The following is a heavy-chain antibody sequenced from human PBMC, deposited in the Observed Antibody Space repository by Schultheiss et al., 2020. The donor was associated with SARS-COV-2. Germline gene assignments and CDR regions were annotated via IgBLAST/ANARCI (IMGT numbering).Heavy chain of an antibody. CDR3: ARSGPAAIFGIYYYYYGMDV. CDR1: GYTFTGYY. Sequence: ASVKVSCKASGYTFTGYYMHWVRQAPGLGLEWMGWINPNSGGTNYAQKFQGRVTMTRDTSISTAYMELSRLRSDDTAVYYCARSGPAAIFGIYYYYYGMDVWGQGTTVTVSS. V-gene: IGHV1-2*02. J-gene: IGHJ6*02. CDR2: INPNSGGT. D-gene: IGHD2-2*02.